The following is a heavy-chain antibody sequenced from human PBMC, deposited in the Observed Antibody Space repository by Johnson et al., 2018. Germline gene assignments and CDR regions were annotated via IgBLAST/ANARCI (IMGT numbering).Heavy chain of an antibody. V-gene: IGHV3-20*04. CDR2: INWNGGST. CDR3: ARDPDPYSATYVWFDP. Sequence: EVQLGEAGVGVVRPGGSLRLSCAASGFTFADYGMSWVRQAPGTGLEWVSGINWNGGSTGYAASVKGRFTISSDNDKNSLYLQMHSLRAEDPAVYYCARDPDPYSATYVWFDPRGQGTLGTVSS. CDR1: GFTFADYG. D-gene: IGHD1-26*01. J-gene: IGHJ5*02.